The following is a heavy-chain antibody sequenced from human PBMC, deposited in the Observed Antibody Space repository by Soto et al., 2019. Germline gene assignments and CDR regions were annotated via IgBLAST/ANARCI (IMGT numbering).Heavy chain of an antibody. CDR1: GFTFSSFA. Sequence: QVQLVESGGGVVQPGRSLRLSCAASGFTFSSFAMHWVRQAPGKGLEWLAVISSDVVNYYYAESVKGRFTISRDNSKNTRYLQMNSRRNEDTAVYYVAGGGAWTPEGLGYWGQGTLVTVSS. CDR3: AGGGAWTPEGLGY. V-gene: IGHV3-30-3*01. D-gene: IGHD2-15*01. CDR2: ISSDVVNY. J-gene: IGHJ4*02.